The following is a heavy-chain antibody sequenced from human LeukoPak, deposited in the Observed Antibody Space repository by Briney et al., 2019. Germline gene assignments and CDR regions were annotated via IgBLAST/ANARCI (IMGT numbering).Heavy chain of an antibody. J-gene: IGHJ4*02. CDR2: IYYSGST. D-gene: IGHD3-10*01. V-gene: IGHV4-39*07. CDR3: ARGSLVWITMVRGDRARAPFDY. CDR1: GGSISGSSYY. Sequence: SETLSLTCTVSGGSISGSSYYWGWIRQPPGKGLEWIGSIYYSGSTYYNPSLKSRVTISVDTSKNQFSLKLSSVTAADTAVYYCARGSLVWITMVRGDRARAPFDYWGQGTLVTVSS.